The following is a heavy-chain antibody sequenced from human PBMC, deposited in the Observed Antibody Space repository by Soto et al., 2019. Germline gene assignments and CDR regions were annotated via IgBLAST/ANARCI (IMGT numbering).Heavy chain of an antibody. J-gene: IGHJ5*02. CDR2: IYYSGST. Sequence: QVQLQESGPGLVKPSETLSLTCTVSGGSISSYYWSWIRQPPGKGLEWIGYIYYSGSTNYNPSLNSRLTISVDTSKNQFSLKLSSVTAADTAVYYCARGGERSWIQLWSWGQGTLVTVSS. CDR1: GGSISSYY. D-gene: IGHD5-18*01. V-gene: IGHV4-59*08. CDR3: ARGGERSWIQLWS.